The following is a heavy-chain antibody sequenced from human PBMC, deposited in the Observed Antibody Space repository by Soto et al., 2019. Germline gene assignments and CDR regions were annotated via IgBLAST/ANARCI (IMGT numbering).Heavy chain of an antibody. D-gene: IGHD2-8*01. J-gene: IGHJ3*02. CDR1: GLTFNNAW. CDR3: TTDAQWGI. Sequence: GGSLGLSCAASGLTFNNAWMNWVRQAPGKGLEWVGRIKSKNDGGATEYSAPVKDRFTISRDDSKNTLYLQMDSLKTEDTAVYYCTTDAQWGIWGQGTMVTVSS. CDR2: IKSKNDGGAT. V-gene: IGHV3-15*07.